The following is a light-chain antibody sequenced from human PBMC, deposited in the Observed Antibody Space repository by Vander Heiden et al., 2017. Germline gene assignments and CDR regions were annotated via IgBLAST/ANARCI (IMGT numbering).Light chain of an antibody. Sequence: EIVLTQSPATLSLSPGERATLPCRASQSISADLAWYQQKPGQAPRLLIYDASNRATGIPARFSGSGSGTDFTLTISNLEPEDFAAYYCQQRNSWPRTFGQGTKVEI. CDR1: QSISAD. V-gene: IGKV3-11*01. CDR2: DAS. J-gene: IGKJ2*01. CDR3: QQRNSWPRT.